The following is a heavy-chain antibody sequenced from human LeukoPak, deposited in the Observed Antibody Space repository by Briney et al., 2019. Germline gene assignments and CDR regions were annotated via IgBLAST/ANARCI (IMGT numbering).Heavy chain of an antibody. D-gene: IGHD1-26*01. CDR1: GFTFSSYA. CDR3: ARDSGAGATPPFDY. J-gene: IGHJ4*02. V-gene: IGHV3-23*01. Sequence: GGSLRLSCVTSGFTFSSYAMNWVRQAPGKGLEWVSGVSGGSSSIYYADSVKGRFTISRDNSKNTLYLQMNSLRAGDTAVYYCARDSGAGATPPFDYWGQGTLVTVSS. CDR2: VSGGSSSI.